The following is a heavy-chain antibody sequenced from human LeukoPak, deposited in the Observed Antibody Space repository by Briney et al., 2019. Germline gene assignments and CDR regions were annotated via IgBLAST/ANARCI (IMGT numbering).Heavy chain of an antibody. D-gene: IGHD6-19*01. CDR1: GFTFSSYS. V-gene: IGHV3-21*01. Sequence: GESLKISCAASGFTFSSYSMNWVRQAPGRGLEWVSSISSSSSYIYYADSVKGRFTISRDNAKNSLYLQMNSLRAEDTAVYYCARGWLDAFDIWGQGTMVTVSS. CDR2: ISSSSSYI. J-gene: IGHJ3*02. CDR3: ARGWLDAFDI.